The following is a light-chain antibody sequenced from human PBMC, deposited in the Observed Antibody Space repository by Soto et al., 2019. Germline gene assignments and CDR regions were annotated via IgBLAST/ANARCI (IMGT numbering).Light chain of an antibody. J-gene: IGLJ2*01. V-gene: IGLV3-21*04. CDR1: NIGSKS. CDR3: QVWDSSSDHVV. CDR2: YDS. Sequence: SYELTQPPSVSVAPGKTARITCGGNNIGSKSVHWYQQKPGQAPVLVIYYDSYRPSGIPERFSGSNSGNTATLTISRVEAGDEADYYCQVWDSSSDHVVFVGGTKLTVL.